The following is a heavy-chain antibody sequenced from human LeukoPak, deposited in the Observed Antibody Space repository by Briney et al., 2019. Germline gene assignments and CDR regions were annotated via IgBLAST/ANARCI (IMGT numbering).Heavy chain of an antibody. J-gene: IGHJ4*02. V-gene: IGHV3-21*01. Sequence: PGGSLRLSCAASGFTFSSYSMNWVRQAPGKGLEWVSSISSSSSYIYYADSVKGRFTISRDNAKNSLYLQMNSLRAEDTAVYYCAKGSGYSSGWTSVNYWGQGTLVTVSS. CDR1: GFTFSSYS. CDR3: AKGSGYSSGWTSVNY. CDR2: ISSSSSYI. D-gene: IGHD6-19*01.